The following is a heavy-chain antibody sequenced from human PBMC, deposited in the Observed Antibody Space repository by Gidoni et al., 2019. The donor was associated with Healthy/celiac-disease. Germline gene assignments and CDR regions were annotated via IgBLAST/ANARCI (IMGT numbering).Heavy chain of an antibody. V-gene: IGHV1-2*02. D-gene: IGHD3-3*01. CDR1: GYTFTGYY. Sequence: QVQLVQSGAEVKKPGASVKVSCKASGYTFTGYYMHWVRQAPGQGLEWMGWINPNSGGANYAQKFQGRVTMTRDTSISTAYMELSRLRSDDTAVYYCARGGSIFGVVIHFDYWGQGTLVTVSS. CDR3: ARGGSIFGVVIHFDY. CDR2: INPNSGGA. J-gene: IGHJ4*02.